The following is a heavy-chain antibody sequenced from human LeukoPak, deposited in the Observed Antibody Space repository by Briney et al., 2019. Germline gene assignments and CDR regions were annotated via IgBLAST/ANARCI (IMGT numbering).Heavy chain of an antibody. Sequence: GGSLRLSCAASGFTFSSYAMSWVRQAPGKGLEWVSAISGSGGSTYYADSVKGRFTISRDNSKNTLYLQMNSLRAEDTAVYYCARDHRGSGSRYYYYYMDVWGKGTTVTISS. CDR2: ISGSGGST. V-gene: IGHV3-23*01. D-gene: IGHD3-10*01. CDR1: GFTFSSYA. J-gene: IGHJ6*03. CDR3: ARDHRGSGSRYYYYYMDV.